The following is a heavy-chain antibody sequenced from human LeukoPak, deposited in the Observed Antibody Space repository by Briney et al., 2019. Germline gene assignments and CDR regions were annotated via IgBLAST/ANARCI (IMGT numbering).Heavy chain of an antibody. CDR1: GGSISSGGYS. V-gene: IGHV4-31*03. J-gene: IGHJ4*02. CDR2: IYYSGST. Sequence: TPSETLSLTCTVSGGSISSGGYSWSWIRQHPGKGLEWIGYIYYSGSTYYNPSLKSRLTMSVDTSNNQFSLKLSSVTAADTAVYYCARDRYGGIIDSWGQGTLVSVSS. CDR3: ARDRYGGIIDS. D-gene: IGHD1-1*01.